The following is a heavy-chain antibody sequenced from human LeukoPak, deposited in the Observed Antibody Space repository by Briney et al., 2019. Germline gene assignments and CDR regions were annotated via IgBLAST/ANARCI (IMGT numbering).Heavy chain of an antibody. Sequence: RTSETLSLTCTVSGGSVTDYYWSWIRQPAGKGLEWIGRIYARGNTNYNPSLKSRVTISVDTSKNQFSLKPSSVTAADTAVYFCARDSHAYFDAFDIWGQGTMVTVSS. D-gene: IGHD2/OR15-2a*01. CDR1: GGSVTDYY. V-gene: IGHV4-4*07. CDR3: ARDSHAYFDAFDI. CDR2: IYARGNT. J-gene: IGHJ3*02.